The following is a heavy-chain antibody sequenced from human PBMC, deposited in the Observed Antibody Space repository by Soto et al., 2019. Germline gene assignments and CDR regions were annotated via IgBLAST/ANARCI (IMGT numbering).Heavy chain of an antibody. V-gene: IGHV4-59*01. CDR1: GGSISSYY. Sequence: QVQLQESGPGLVKPSETLSLTCTVSGGSISSYYWSWIRQPPGKGLEWIGYIYYSGSTNYNPSLKSRVTISEDTSKNQFSLKLSSVTAADTAVYYCARDSIVVVPAAMEPWFDPWGQGTLVTVSS. CDR3: ARDSIVVVPAAMEPWFDP. J-gene: IGHJ5*02. D-gene: IGHD2-2*01. CDR2: IYYSGST.